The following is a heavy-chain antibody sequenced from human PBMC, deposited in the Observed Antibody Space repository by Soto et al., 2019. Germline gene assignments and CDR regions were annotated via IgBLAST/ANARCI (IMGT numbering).Heavy chain of an antibody. CDR2: IYYSGST. Sequence: SETLSLTCTVSGGSISSYYWSWIRQPPGKGLEWIGYIYYSGSTNYNPSLKSRVTISVDTSKNQFSLKLSSVTAADTAVYYCARHGTYYDFWSGYHMHYYMDVWGKGTTVTVSS. V-gene: IGHV4-59*08. D-gene: IGHD3-3*01. CDR1: GGSISSYY. CDR3: ARHGTYYDFWSGYHMHYYMDV. J-gene: IGHJ6*03.